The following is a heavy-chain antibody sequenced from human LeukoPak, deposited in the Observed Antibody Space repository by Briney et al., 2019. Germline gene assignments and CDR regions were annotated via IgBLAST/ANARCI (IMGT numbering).Heavy chain of an antibody. CDR1: GGSFSGYF. CDR3: ARQSSDILTGYYRGPYYYYGMDV. D-gene: IGHD3-9*01. V-gene: IGHV4-34*01. CDR2: IDHSGNT. J-gene: IGHJ6*02. Sequence: SETLSLTCAVYGGSFSGYFWNWIRQPPGKGLEWLGEIDHSGNTNYNPSLKSRVTISVATSKNQFSLKVPSVTAADTAVYYCARQSSDILTGYYRGPYYYYGMDVWGQGTTVTVSS.